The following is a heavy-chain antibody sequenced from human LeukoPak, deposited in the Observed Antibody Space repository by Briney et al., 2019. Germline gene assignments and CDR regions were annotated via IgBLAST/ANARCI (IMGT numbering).Heavy chain of an antibody. D-gene: IGHD1/OR15-1a*01. Sequence: SVKVSCKASGYTFTGYYMHWVRHAPGQGHEWMGCINPTCGGTYYAQKFQGRVTINRNTSISTAYMELIRLRSDGTAVYYCAFGGYGNKWVYGRQGTLVTVSS. CDR2: INPTCGGT. CDR3: AFGGYGNKWVY. CDR1: GYTFTGYY. V-gene: IGHV1-2*02. J-gene: IGHJ4*02.